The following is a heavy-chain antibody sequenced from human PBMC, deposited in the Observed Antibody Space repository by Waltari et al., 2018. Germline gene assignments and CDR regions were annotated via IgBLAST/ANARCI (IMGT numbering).Heavy chain of an antibody. CDR1: DYTFSDYG. J-gene: IGHJ5*02. D-gene: IGHD2-21*01. Sequence: QAQLLQSGAEVKKPGASVKVSCMASDYTFSDYGISWVRQAPGQGLEWMGWISGNNGHTNHEQKFLGRRIMTKDPYTTTVYMELNYLTSDDTAVYYCARERHRLMEEGYLMALDPWGQGTLVTVSS. V-gene: IGHV1-18*01. CDR2: ISGNNGHT. CDR3: ARERHRLMEEGYLMALDP.